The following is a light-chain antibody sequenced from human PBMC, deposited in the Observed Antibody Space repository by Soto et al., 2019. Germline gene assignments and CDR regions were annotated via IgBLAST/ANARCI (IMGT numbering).Light chain of an antibody. Sequence: DIVLTQSPCTLSFSPLERSTLSCRASQTVSSVHLAWYQQKRGQAPTLLIYGESRRATGIPDRFSGSGSGTDFTLTISRLEPEDFAVYYCQQYDNSLWTFGQGTKVDSK. J-gene: IGKJ1*01. CDR1: QTVSSVH. CDR3: QQYDNSLWT. CDR2: GES. V-gene: IGKV3-20*01.